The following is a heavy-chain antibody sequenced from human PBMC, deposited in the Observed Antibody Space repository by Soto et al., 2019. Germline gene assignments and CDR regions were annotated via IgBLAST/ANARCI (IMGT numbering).Heavy chain of an antibody. D-gene: IGHD3-3*02. CDR1: GYRFTSYG. Sequence: ASVKVSCKASGYRFTSYGINWVRQAPGQGLEWMGWISIYNGNTRYAQNLQGRVTLTRDTSTNTTYMDLRTLTSDDTAVYYCAREDTIYGVHMMNWFDSWGQGTLVTVSS. CDR3: AREDTIYGVHMMNWFDS. V-gene: IGHV1-18*01. J-gene: IGHJ5*01. CDR2: ISIYNGNT.